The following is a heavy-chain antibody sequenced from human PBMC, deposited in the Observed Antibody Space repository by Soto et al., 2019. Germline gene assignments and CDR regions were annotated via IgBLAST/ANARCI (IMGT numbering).Heavy chain of an antibody. CDR1: GYSFTSYW. CDR3: ARHGCSSTSCRFYYYYGMDV. D-gene: IGHD2-2*01. V-gene: IGHV5-51*01. Sequence: PGESLKISCKGSGYSFTSYWIGWVRQMPGKGLEWMGIIYPGDSDTRYSPSFQGQATISADKSISTAYLQWSSLKASDTAMYYCARHGCSSTSCRFYYYYGMDVWGQGTTVTVSS. CDR2: IYPGDSDT. J-gene: IGHJ6*02.